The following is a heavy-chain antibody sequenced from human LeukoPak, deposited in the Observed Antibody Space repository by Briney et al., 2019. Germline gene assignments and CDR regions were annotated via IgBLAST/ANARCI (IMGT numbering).Heavy chain of an antibody. V-gene: IGHV4-34*01. J-gene: IGHJ3*01. Sequence: PSETLSLTCTVYGGSLSGYYWSWIRQPPGKGLEWIGEINHSGATSYNPSLKSRVTISVDTSRNQFSLKLTPVTAADTAVYYCARGDYTDYTFYVWGRGTMVTVSS. CDR1: GGSLSGYY. D-gene: IGHD4-11*01. CDR2: INHSGAT. CDR3: ARGDYTDYTFYV.